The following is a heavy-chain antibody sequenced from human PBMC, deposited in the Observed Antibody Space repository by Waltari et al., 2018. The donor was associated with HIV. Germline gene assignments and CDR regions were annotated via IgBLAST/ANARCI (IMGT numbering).Heavy chain of an antibody. CDR2: ISGSGGST. Sequence: EVQLLESGGGLVQPGGSLRLSCAASGFTFSSYAMSWVRQAPGKGLEWVSAISGSGGSTYYADSVKGRFTIYRDNSKNTLYLQMNSLRAEDTAVYYCANLCSTSCSHYGMDVWGQGTTVTVSS. V-gene: IGHV3-23*01. CDR1: GFTFSSYA. CDR3: ANLCSTSCSHYGMDV. D-gene: IGHD2-2*01. J-gene: IGHJ6*02.